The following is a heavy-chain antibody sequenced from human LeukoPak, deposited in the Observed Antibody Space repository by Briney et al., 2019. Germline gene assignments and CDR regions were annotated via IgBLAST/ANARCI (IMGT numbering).Heavy chain of an antibody. D-gene: IGHD3-22*01. V-gene: IGHV3-48*01. CDR1: GFTFSSYS. J-gene: IGHJ3*02. CDR2: ISSSSSTI. CDR3: AKERGITMIVDAFDI. Sequence: GGSLRHSCAASGFTFSSYSMNWVRQAPGKGLEWVSYISSSSSTIYYADSVKGRFTISRDNSKNTLYLQMNSLRAEDTAVYYCAKERGITMIVDAFDIWGQGTMVTVSS.